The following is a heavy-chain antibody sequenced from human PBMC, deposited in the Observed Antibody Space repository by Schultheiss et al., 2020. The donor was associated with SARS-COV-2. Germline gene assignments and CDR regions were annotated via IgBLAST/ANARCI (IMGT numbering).Heavy chain of an antibody. J-gene: IGHJ6*02. Sequence: GGSLRLSCAASGFTFSSYWMSWVRQAPGKGLEWVSAIGTGGDTYYADSVMGRFIISRDNSRNFLYQQMNSLRPEDMAVYYCARGGGGQYDFWSGYYKDYYYGMDVWGQGTTVTVSS. CDR2: IGTGGDT. V-gene: IGHV3/OR16-10*01. CDR3: ARGGGGQYDFWSGYYKDYYYGMDV. CDR1: GFTFSSYW. D-gene: IGHD3-3*01.